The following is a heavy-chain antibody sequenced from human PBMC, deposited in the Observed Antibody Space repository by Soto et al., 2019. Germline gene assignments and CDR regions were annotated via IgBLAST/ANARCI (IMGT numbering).Heavy chain of an antibody. Sequence: TLSIACPVSGASISSGDYYWSWIRQPPGKGLEWIGYIYYSWITYYNPSLKSRVTISVDTSKNQFSPTLSSVTAADTAVYYCARHDVYYYGMDVWGPGTTVTVSS. V-gene: IGHV4-30-4*01. CDR2: IYYSWIT. CDR1: GASISSGDYY. CDR3: ARHDVYYYGMDV. J-gene: IGHJ6*02.